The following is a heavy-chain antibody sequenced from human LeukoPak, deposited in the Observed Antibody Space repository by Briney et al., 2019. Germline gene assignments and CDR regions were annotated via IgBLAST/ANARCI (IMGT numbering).Heavy chain of an antibody. D-gene: IGHD6-19*01. J-gene: IGHJ4*02. V-gene: IGHV3-7*03. CDR3: SGGGGWESDF. Sequence: GGSLRLSCAASGFTFSSYCMTWVRQAPGKGLEWVANINDDATETNYIDSVKGRFTISRDNVRNPLHLQMDSLRAEDTAVYYCSGGGGWESDFWGQGTLVTVSS. CDR2: INDDATET. CDR1: GFTFSSYC.